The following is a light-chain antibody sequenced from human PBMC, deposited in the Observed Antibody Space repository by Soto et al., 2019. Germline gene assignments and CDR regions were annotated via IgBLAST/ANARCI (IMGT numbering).Light chain of an antibody. CDR3: QQYASSPLLT. V-gene: IGKV3-20*01. J-gene: IGKJ4*01. Sequence: EIVLTQSPGTLSLSPGERATLSCRASQSVSSSYLAWYQQKPGQAPRLLIFATSSRATGIPDRFSGSGSGTDFTLSISRLEPEDFAVYYCQQYASSPLLTFGGRTKVEIK. CDR1: QSVSSSY. CDR2: ATS.